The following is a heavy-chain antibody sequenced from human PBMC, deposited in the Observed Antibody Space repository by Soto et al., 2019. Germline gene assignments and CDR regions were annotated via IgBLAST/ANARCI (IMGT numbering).Heavy chain of an antibody. D-gene: IGHD3-3*01. CDR1: GGSISSGDYY. Sequence: SETLSLTCTVSGGSISSGDYYWSWIRQPPGKGLEWIGYIYYSGSTYYNPSLKSRVTISVDTSKNQFSLKLSSVTAADTAVYYRARVWSGYYDEYNWFDPWGQGTLVTVSS. CDR3: ARVWSGYYDEYNWFDP. V-gene: IGHV4-30-4*01. CDR2: IYYSGST. J-gene: IGHJ5*02.